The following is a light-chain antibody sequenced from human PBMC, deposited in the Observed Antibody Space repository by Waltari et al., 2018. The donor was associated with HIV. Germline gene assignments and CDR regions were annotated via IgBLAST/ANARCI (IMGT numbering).Light chain of an antibody. CDR2: GNK. Sequence: QSVLTQPPSVSGAPGQRVTIACTGGSANIGAAYDIHWYQQIPGTAPKLLISGNKNRPPGVPDRFSASKSGTSASLAITGLQAEDEADYFCQSYDRSLSASVVFGGGTKLTVL. V-gene: IGLV1-40*01. CDR3: QSYDRSLSASVV. J-gene: IGLJ2*01. CDR1: SANIGAAYD.